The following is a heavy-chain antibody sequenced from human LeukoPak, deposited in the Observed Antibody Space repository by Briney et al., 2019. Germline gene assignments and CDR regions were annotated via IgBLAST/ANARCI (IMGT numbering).Heavy chain of an antibody. CDR1: GYTFTGYY. J-gene: IGHJ5*02. CDR3: ARDRYDSSQFDP. D-gene: IGHD3-22*01. CDR2: ISAYNGDT. V-gene: IGHV1-18*04. Sequence: ASVKVSCKASGYTFTGYYIHWVRQAPGQGLEWMGWISAYNGDTNYAQKLQGRVTMTTDTSTSTAYMELRSLRSDDTAVYYCARDRYDSSQFDPWGQGTLVTVSS.